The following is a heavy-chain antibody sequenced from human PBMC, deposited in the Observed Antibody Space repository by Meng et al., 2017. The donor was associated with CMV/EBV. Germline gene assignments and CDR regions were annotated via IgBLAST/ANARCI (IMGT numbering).Heavy chain of an antibody. CDR2: ISGSGGST. Sequence: GESLKISCAASGFTFSSYAMSWVRQASGKGLEWVSAISGSGGSTYYADSVKGRFTISRDNSKNTLYLQMNSLRAEDTAVYYCASRWGDYWGQGTLVTVSS. CDR1: GFTFSSYA. CDR3: ASRWGDY. J-gene: IGHJ4*02. V-gene: IGHV3-23*01. D-gene: IGHD3-16*01.